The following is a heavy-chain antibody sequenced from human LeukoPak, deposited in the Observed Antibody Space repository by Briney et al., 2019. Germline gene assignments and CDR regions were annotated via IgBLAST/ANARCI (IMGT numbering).Heavy chain of an antibody. Sequence: SETLSLTCAVYGGSFSGYYWSWIRQPPGKGLEWIGEINHSGSTNYNPSLKSRVTISVDTSKNQFSLKLSSVTVADTAVYYCAGESNGVFRVDYWGQGTLVTVSS. D-gene: IGHD2-8*01. CDR3: AGESNGVFRVDY. V-gene: IGHV4-34*01. CDR1: GGSFSGYY. CDR2: INHSGST. J-gene: IGHJ4*02.